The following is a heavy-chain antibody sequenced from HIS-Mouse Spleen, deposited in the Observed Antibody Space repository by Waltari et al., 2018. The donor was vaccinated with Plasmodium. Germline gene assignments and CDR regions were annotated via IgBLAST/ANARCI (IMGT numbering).Heavy chain of an antibody. CDR1: GFTFSSYS. D-gene: IGHD3-9*01. CDR2: ISSSSSYI. CDR3: AREDILTGYYNDYWYFDL. V-gene: IGHV3-21*01. J-gene: IGHJ2*01. Sequence: EVQLVESGGGLVKPGGSLSLSCAASGFTFSSYSMNWVRQAPGKGLWWVSAISSSSSYIYYADSVKGRFTISRDKAKNSLYLQMNSLRAEDTAVYYCAREDILTGYYNDYWYFDLWGRGTLVTVSS.